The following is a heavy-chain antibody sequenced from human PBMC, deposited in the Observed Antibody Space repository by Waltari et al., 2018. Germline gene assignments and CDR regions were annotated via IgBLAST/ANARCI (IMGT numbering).Heavy chain of an antibody. CDR3: ARGGYSYGNNWFDP. D-gene: IGHD5-18*01. J-gene: IGHJ5*02. CDR1: GYSISSGYY. CDR2: IYHSGST. V-gene: IGHV4-38-2*01. Sequence: QVQLQESGPGLVKPSETLSLTCAVSGYSISSGYYWGWIRQPPGKGLEWIGSIYHSGSTYYNPSLKSRVTISVDTSKNQFSLKRSSVTAADTAVYYCARGGYSYGNNWFDPWGQGTLVTVSS.